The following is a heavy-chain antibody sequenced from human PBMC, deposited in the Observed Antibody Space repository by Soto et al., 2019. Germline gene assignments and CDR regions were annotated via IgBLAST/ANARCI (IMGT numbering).Heavy chain of an antibody. CDR3: VRGLGATNRESYYYGIDV. Sequence: EVQLVESGGGVVRPGGSLRLSCAASGFTFDDYGMSWVRQAPGKGLEWVSGINWNGGSTGYADSVKGRFTISRDNAKNSRYLHRFSVSAADTAVYFCVRGLGATNRESYYYGIDVWGQGGIVTVAS. CDR2: INWNGGST. D-gene: IGHD5-12*01. J-gene: IGHJ6*02. CDR1: GFTFDDYG. V-gene: IGHV3-20*04.